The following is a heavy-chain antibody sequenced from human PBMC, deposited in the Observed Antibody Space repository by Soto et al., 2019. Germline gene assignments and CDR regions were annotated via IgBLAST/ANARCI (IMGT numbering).Heavy chain of an antibody. CDR3: ARGGTMALDY. D-gene: IGHD3-10*01. V-gene: IGHV3-66*01. J-gene: IGHJ4*02. Sequence: LRLSCAASGFTFSSYAMAWVRQAPGKGLEWVSVIYSGGSTYYADSVKGRFTISRDNSKNTLYLQMNSLRADDTAVYYCARGGTMALDYWGQGTLVTVSS. CDR1: GFTFSSYA. CDR2: IYSGGST.